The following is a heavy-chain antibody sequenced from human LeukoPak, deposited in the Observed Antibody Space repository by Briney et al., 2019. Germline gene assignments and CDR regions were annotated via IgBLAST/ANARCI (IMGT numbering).Heavy chain of an antibody. CDR2: IRYDESEK. CDR3: AKGHFWSGASYSFYMDV. V-gene: IGHV3-30*02. Sequence: PGGSLRLSCAASGFTFSGYDMHWVRQAPGKGLEWVAFIRYDESEKYYADSVKGRFTISRDNSMNTLYLQMNSLRPEDTAVYFCAKGHFWSGASYSFYMDVWGQGTLVTVSS. J-gene: IGHJ4*02. D-gene: IGHD3-3*01. CDR1: GFTFSGYD.